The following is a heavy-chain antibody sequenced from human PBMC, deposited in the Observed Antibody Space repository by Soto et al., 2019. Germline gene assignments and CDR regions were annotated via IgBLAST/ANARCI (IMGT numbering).Heavy chain of an antibody. Sequence: GGSLRLSCAASGFTFSSYAMSWVRQAPGKGLEWVSGISDSGGSTYYADSVKGRFTISRDNSKNTLYLQMNSLRAEDTAIYYCARANWYSEYWGQGTLVTVSS. D-gene: IGHD7-27*01. CDR2: ISDSGGST. CDR3: ARANWYSEY. V-gene: IGHV3-23*01. CDR1: GFTFSSYA. J-gene: IGHJ4*02.